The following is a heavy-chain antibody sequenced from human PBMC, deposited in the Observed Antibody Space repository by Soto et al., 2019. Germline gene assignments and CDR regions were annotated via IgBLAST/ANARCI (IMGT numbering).Heavy chain of an antibody. Sequence: HPGGSLRLSCAASGFKFSDYWMSWVRQAPGKGLEWVGNIKHDTSEAHYADSVKGRFTITRDNIKNFLFLQMNGLRSDDTASYYSARARIPFSPPSRPSRFDYWGLGTLVTVSS. V-gene: IGHV3-7*03. CDR3: ARARIPFSPPSRPSRFDY. J-gene: IGHJ4*02. CDR1: GFKFSDYW. CDR2: IKHDTSEA. D-gene: IGHD6-6*01.